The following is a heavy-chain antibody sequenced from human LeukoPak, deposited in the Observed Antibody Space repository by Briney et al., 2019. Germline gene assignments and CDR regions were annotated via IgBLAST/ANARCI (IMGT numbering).Heavy chain of an antibody. CDR2: IWYDGSNK. CDR1: GFTFSSYG. V-gene: IGHV3-33*01. CDR3: ARDGEWWTPSHDAFDI. J-gene: IGHJ3*02. Sequence: GRSLRLSCAAPGFTFSSYGMHWVRQAPGKGLEWVAVIWYDGSNKYYADSVKGRFTISRDNSKNTQYLQMNSLRAEDTAVYYCARDGEWWTPSHDAFDIWGQGTMVTVSS. D-gene: IGHD2-8*01.